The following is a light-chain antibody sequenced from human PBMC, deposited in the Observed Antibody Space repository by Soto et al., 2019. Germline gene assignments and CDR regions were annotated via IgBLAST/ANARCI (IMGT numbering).Light chain of an antibody. CDR2: KDS. V-gene: IGLV3-25*02. J-gene: IGLJ2*01. CDR1: ALPNQY. Sequence: SYELTQPPSVSVSPGQTARISCSGDALPNQYAYWYQQKPGQAPVLVIYKDSERPSGIPERLSGSSSGTTVTLTISGVQAEDEADYHCQSADSSGTYVLFGGGTKLTVL. CDR3: QSADSSGTYVL.